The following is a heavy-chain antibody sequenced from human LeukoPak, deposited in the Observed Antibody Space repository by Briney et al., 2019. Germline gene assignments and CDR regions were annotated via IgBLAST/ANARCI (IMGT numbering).Heavy chain of an antibody. Sequence: PGGSLRLSCAASGFTFSSYSMNWVRQAPGKGLEWVSYISSFSGTIYYADSVKGRFTISRDNARNSLYLQMNSLRAEDTAVYYCARGGVGATTYVWFDPWGQGTLVTVSS. CDR3: ARGGVGATTYVWFDP. V-gene: IGHV3-48*01. CDR2: ISSFSGTI. CDR1: GFTFSSYS. D-gene: IGHD1-26*01. J-gene: IGHJ5*02.